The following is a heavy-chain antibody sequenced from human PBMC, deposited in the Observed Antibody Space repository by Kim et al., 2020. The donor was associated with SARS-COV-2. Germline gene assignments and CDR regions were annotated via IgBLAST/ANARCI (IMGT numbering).Heavy chain of an antibody. CDR1: GGSFSGYY. Sequence: SETLSLTCAVYGGSFSGYYWSWIRQPPGKGLEWIGEINHSGSTNYNPALKSRVTITVDTYKNQFSLKLSPVTAADTAVYYCARGREEDILTGLGSDYWGQGTLVTVSS. V-gene: IGHV4-34*01. J-gene: IGHJ4*02. D-gene: IGHD3-9*01. CDR3: ARGREEDILTGLGSDY. CDR2: INHSGST.